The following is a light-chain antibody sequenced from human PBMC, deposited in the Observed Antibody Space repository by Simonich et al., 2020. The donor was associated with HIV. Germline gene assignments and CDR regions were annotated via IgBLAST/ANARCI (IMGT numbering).Light chain of an antibody. CDR2: EVN. CDR3: SSYAGSNNWV. CDR1: SSDVGGYNY. Sequence: QSALPQPASVSGSPGQSITISCPGTSSDVGGYNYVSWYQQHPGKAPTPMIYEVNTRPAGVPDSGSGSKSGNTASLTVSGLQAEDEADYYCSSYAGSNNWVFGGGTKLTVL. V-gene: IGLV2-8*01. J-gene: IGLJ3*02.